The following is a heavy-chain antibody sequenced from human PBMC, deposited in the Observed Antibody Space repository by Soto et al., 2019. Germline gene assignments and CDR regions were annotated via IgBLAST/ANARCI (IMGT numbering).Heavy chain of an antibody. CDR2: IKSKTDGGTT. Sequence: VGSLRLSCAASGFTFSNAWMSWVRQAPGKGLEWVGRIKSKTDGGTTDYAAPVKGRFTIPRDDSKNTLYLQMNSLKTEDTAVYYCTFRRFGIVGFDYWGQGTLVTVSS. CDR1: GFTFSNAW. V-gene: IGHV3-15*01. CDR3: TFRRFGIVGFDY. D-gene: IGHD1-26*01. J-gene: IGHJ4*02.